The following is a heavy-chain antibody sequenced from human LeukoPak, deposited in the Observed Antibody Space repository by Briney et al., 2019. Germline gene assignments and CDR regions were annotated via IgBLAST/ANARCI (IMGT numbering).Heavy chain of an antibody. CDR3: ARVPWRRDGDYYYYYGMDV. Sequence: GGSLRLSCAASGFTFSSYWMSWVRQAPGKGLEWVANIKQDGSEKYYVDSVKGRFTISRDNAKNSLYLQMNSLRAEDTAVYYCARVPWRRDGDYYYYYGMDVWGQGTTVTVSS. D-gene: IGHD4-17*01. CDR2: IKQDGSEK. CDR1: GFTFSSYW. J-gene: IGHJ6*02. V-gene: IGHV3-7*01.